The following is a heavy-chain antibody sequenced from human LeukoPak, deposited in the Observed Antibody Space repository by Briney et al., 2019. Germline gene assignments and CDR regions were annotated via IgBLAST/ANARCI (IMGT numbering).Heavy chain of an antibody. CDR1: GGSISSSSYY. CDR3: GLGSYWYYYYGMDV. CDR2: IYYSGST. J-gene: IGHJ6*02. Sequence: SETLSLTCTVSGGSISSSSYYWGWIRQPPGKGLEWIGSIYYSGSTYYNPSLKSRVTISVDTSKNQFSLKLSSVTAADTAVYYCGLGSYWYYYYGMDVWGQGTTVTVSS. V-gene: IGHV4-39*07. D-gene: IGHD1-26*01.